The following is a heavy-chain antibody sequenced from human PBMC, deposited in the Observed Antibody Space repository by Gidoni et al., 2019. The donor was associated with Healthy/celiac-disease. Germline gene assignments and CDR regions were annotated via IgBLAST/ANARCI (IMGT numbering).Heavy chain of an antibody. CDR3: ARPAGPVYYYYYYMDV. CDR1: GYSFTSYW. V-gene: IGHV5-10-1*03. J-gene: IGHJ6*03. D-gene: IGHD2-15*01. CDR2: IGPSDSYT. Sequence: EVQLVQSGAEVKKPGESLRISCTGSGYSFTSYWISWVRQMPGKGLEWMGRIGPSDSYTNYSPSFQGHVTISADKSISTAYLQWSSLKASDTAMYYCARPAGPVYYYYYYMDVWGKGTTVTVSS.